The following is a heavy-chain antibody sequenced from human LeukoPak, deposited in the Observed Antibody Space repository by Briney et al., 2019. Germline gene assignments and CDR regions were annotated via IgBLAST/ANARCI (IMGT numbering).Heavy chain of an antibody. D-gene: IGHD5-18*01. CDR2: IYTSGST. Sequence: SETLSLICTVSGGSISSYYWSWIRQPAGKGLEWIGRIYTSGSTNYNPSLKSRVTMSVDTSKNQFSLKLSSVTAADTAVYYCASLPRGYSYGYGDAFDIWGQGTMVTVSS. J-gene: IGHJ3*02. CDR3: ASLPRGYSYGYGDAFDI. V-gene: IGHV4-4*07. CDR1: GGSISSYY.